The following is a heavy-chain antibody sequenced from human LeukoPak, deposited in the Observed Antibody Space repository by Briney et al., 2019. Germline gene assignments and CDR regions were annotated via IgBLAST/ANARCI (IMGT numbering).Heavy chain of an antibody. CDR1: GYTFTSYD. CDR2: INPSSGGT. Sequence: GASVKVSCKASGYTFTSYDINWARQAPGQGLEWMGRINPSSGGTNYAQKFQGRVTMTRDTSISTAYMELSRLRSDDTAVYYCARVRHSTYYYDSSGYYPNWFDPWGQGTLVTVSS. V-gene: IGHV1-2*06. D-gene: IGHD3-22*01. J-gene: IGHJ5*02. CDR3: ARVRHSTYYYDSSGYYPNWFDP.